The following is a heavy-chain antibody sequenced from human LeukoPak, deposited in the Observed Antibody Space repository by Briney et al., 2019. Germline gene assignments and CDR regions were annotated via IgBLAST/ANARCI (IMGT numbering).Heavy chain of an antibody. CDR2: ISYDGSNK. D-gene: IGHD3-3*01. CDR1: GFTFSSYA. V-gene: IGHV3-30-3*01. CDR3: ARVEEWFVDYYYGMDV. J-gene: IGHJ6*02. Sequence: TGGSLRLSCAASGFTFSSYAMHWVRQAPGKGLEWVAVISYDGSNKYYADSVKGRFTISRDNSKNTLYLQMNSLRAEDTAIYYCARVEEWFVDYYYGMDVWGQGTTVTVSS.